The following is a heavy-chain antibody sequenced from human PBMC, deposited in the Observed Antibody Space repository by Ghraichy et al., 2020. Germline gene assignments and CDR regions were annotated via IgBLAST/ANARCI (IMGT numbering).Heavy chain of an antibody. Sequence: SQTLSLTCAVYGGSFSGYYWSWIRQPPGKGLEWIGEINHSGSTNYNPSLKSRVTISVDTSKNQFSLKLSSVTAADTAVYYCARGPLYRDVDTAMAYWGQGTLVTVSS. J-gene: IGHJ4*02. CDR1: GGSFSGYY. D-gene: IGHD5-18*01. CDR2: INHSGST. V-gene: IGHV4-34*01. CDR3: ARGPLYRDVDTAMAY.